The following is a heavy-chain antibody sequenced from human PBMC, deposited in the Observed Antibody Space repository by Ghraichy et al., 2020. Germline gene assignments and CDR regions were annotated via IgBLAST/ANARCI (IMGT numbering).Heavy chain of an antibody. J-gene: IGHJ4*02. V-gene: IGHV3-7*01. CDR1: GFTFSSYW. D-gene: IGHD2-15*01. CDR3: ARESPYCSGGSCYPAIDLFDY. CDR2: IKQDGSEK. Sequence: LSLTCAASGFTFSSYWMSWVRQAPGKGLEWVANIKQDGSEKYYVDSVKGRFTISRDNAKNSLYLQMNSLRAEDTAVYYCARESPYCSGGSCYPAIDLFDYWGQGTLVTVSS.